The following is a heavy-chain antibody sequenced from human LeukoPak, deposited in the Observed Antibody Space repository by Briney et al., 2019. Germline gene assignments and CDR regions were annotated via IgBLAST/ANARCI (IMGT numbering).Heavy chain of an antibody. CDR2: ISSGTTSTM. J-gene: IGHJ4*02. D-gene: IGHD4-17*01. V-gene: IGHV3-48*03. CDR3: AKDRTTVTPDY. Sequence: PGGSLRLSCAASGFTFSSYEMSWVRQAPGKGLEWVSYISSGTTSTMYYAESVKGRFTISRDNSKNTLYLQMNSLRAEDTAVYYCAKDRTTVTPDYWGQGTLVTVSS. CDR1: GFTFSSYE.